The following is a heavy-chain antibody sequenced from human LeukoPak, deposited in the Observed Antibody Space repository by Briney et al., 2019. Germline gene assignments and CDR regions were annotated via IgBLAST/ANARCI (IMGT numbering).Heavy chain of an antibody. CDR1: GGSISSGGYY. D-gene: IGHD3-22*01. V-gene: IGHV4-31*03. CDR2: IYYSGST. Sequence: SETLSLTCTVSGGSISSGGYYWSWIRQHPGKGLEWIGYIYYSGSTYYNPSLKSRVTISVDTSKNQFSLKLSSVTAADTAVYYRARDGQGSGYYYGYWGQGTLVTVSS. J-gene: IGHJ4*02. CDR3: ARDGQGSGYYYGY.